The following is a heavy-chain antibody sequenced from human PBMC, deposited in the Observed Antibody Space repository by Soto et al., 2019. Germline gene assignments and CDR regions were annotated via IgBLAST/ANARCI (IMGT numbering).Heavy chain of an antibody. CDR1: GYSFTDYG. CDR3: ARVKSRYCSSTTCYFDWFDP. V-gene: IGHV1-3*01. D-gene: IGHD2-2*01. CDR2: INADNSNT. J-gene: IGHJ5*02. Sequence: QVQLVQSGAEMKKPGASVKVSCKASGYSFTDYGIHWVRQAPGQRLEWMGWINADNSNTRYSQKFQGRVTITRDTSATTAYMELSSLRSEDTAVYYCARVKSRYCSSTTCYFDWFDPWGQGTLVTVSS.